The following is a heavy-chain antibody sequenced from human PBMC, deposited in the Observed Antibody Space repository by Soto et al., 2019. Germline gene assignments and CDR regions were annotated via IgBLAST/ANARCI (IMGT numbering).Heavy chain of an antibody. J-gene: IGHJ3*02. CDR2: MSHSGGT. V-gene: IGHV4-34*01. CDR1: GGFVSSGSYY. CDR3: ARVERGTATTVVDAFDI. D-gene: IGHD1-1*01. Sequence: QVQLQQWGAGLLKPSETLSLTCAVYGGFVSSGSYYWSWIRQPPGKGLEGIGEMSHSGGTHFNPSHKSRVTISVDTSKNQFSLKMSSVTAADTALYYCARVERGTATTVVDAFDIWGPGTMVTVSS.